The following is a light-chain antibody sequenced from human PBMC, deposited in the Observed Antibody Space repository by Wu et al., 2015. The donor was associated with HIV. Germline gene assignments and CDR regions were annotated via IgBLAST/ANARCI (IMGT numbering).Light chain of an antibody. CDR3: QQCGSSLRA. J-gene: IGKJ1*01. Sequence: ENVLTQSPGTLSLSPGERATLSCRASQSVSSGYLAWYQQKPGQAPRLLIYGASSRATGIPDRFSGSGSGTDFTLTISRLEPEDFAVYYCQQCGSSLRAFGQGTKVEIK. CDR1: QSVSSGY. V-gene: IGKV3-20*01. CDR2: GAS.